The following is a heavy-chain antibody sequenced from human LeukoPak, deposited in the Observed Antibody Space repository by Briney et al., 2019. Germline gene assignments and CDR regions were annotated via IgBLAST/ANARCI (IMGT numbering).Heavy chain of an antibody. J-gene: IGHJ4*02. D-gene: IGHD1-26*01. V-gene: IGHV1-2*02. CDR1: GYTFTGYY. CDR2: INPNSGDT. CDR3: VRGRIVGATGEDY. Sequence: ASVKVSCKASGYTFTGYYMHWVRQAPGQGLEWMGWINPNSGDTNYGQKFQGRVTMTRDTSITTAYMELSRLRFNDTAVYYCVRGRIVGATGEDYWGQGSLVTVSS.